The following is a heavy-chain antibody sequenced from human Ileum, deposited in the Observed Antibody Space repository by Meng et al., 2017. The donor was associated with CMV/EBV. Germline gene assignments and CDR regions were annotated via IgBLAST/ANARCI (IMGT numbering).Heavy chain of an antibody. CDR2: ISFDGSHQ. J-gene: IGHJ4*02. V-gene: IGHV3-30*04. CDR1: GFTFGNFA. D-gene: IGHD1-14*01. CDR3: ARDRLVAEPLTLDF. Sequence: GGSLRLSCAASGFTFGNFAMHWVRQTPAKGLEGVAVISFDGSHQYYADSMQGRFTISRDNSENTLFLQMDSLRVEDPAVYVCARDRLVAEPLTLDFWGQGTLVTVSS.